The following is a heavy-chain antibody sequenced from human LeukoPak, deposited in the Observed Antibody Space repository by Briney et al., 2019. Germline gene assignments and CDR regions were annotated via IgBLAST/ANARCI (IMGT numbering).Heavy chain of an antibody. J-gene: IGHJ4*02. V-gene: IGHV3-23*01. CDR2: ISGSGGST. CDR1: GFTFSSYV. D-gene: IGHD2-15*01. CDR3: AKSPARPYCSGGSCYSNY. Sequence: PGGSLRLSCAASGFTFSSYVMSWVRQAPGKGLEWVSAISGSGGSTYYADSVKGRFTISRDNSKNTLYLQMNSLRAEDTAVYYCAKSPARPYCSGGSCYSNYWGQGTLVTVSS.